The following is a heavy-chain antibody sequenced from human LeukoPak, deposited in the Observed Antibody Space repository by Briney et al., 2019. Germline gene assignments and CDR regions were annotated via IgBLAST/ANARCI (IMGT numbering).Heavy chain of an antibody. J-gene: IGHJ5*02. D-gene: IGHD6-19*01. CDR1: GGSISSYY. CDR2: IYYSGST. V-gene: IGHV4-59*12. CDR3: ARYSSGWYQGWFDP. Sequence: SETLSLTCTVSGGSISSYYWSWIRQPPGKGLEWIGYIYYSGSTNYNPSLKSRVTISVDTSKNQFSLKLSSVTAADTAVYYCARYSSGWYQGWFDPWGQGTLVTVSS.